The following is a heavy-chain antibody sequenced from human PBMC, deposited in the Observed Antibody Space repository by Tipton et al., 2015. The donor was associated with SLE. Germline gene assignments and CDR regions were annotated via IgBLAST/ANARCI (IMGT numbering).Heavy chain of an antibody. V-gene: IGHV4-39*07. CDR3: ARDSHDSGNYYYYYYMDV. D-gene: IGHD3-10*01. CDR1: GGSITRSGDY. Sequence: TLSLTCTVSGGSITRSGDYWGWIRQSPGRGLDWIASISYSGSTNYNPSLKSRVTISVDTSKNQFSLKLSSVTAADTAIYYCARDSHDSGNYYYYYYMDVWGKGTTVTVSS. J-gene: IGHJ6*03. CDR2: ISYSGST.